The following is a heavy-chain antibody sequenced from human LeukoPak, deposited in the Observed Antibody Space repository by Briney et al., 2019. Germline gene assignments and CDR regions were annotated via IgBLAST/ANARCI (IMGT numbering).Heavy chain of an antibody. CDR1: GFTFSTHA. D-gene: IGHD3-10*01. Sequence: GGSLRLSCTGSGFTFSTHAMNWVRQAPGKGLEWVSAIGGSGVSTYYADSVKGRFTISRDNAKNTLYLQMNSLRAEDTAVYYCTRLYYYGSGSYYFRGQGTLVTVSS. CDR3: TRLYYYGSGSYYF. V-gene: IGHV3-23*01. CDR2: IGGSGVST. J-gene: IGHJ4*02.